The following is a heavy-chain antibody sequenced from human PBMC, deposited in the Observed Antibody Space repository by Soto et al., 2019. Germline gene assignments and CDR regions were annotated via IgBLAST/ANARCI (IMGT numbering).Heavy chain of an antibody. CDR3: ARGYYESSGSGPIDP. V-gene: IGHV1-3*01. CDR1: GYTFTSYS. D-gene: IGHD6-19*01. CDR2: INAANGDT. Sequence: ASVKVSCKPSGYTFTSYSTHGVRQAPGQGLEYMGWINAANGDTKYSQKFQGRVTITRDTSARTAYMELSSLRSEDTAVYYCARGYYESSGSGPIDPWGQGTLVTVSS. J-gene: IGHJ5*02.